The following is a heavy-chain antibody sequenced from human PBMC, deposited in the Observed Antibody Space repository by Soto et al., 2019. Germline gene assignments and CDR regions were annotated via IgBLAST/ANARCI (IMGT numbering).Heavy chain of an antibody. CDR2: ISYDGSDK. D-gene: IGHD3-22*01. J-gene: IGHJ4*02. Sequence: AGGSLRLSCAASGFTFSSYGMHWVRQAPGKGLEWVAVISYDGSDKYYADSVKGRFTISRDNSKNTLYLQMSSLRAEDTAVYYCAKIWVLRYYDSSGYSQFDYWGQGTLVTVSS. V-gene: IGHV3-30*18. CDR1: GFTFSSYG. CDR3: AKIWVLRYYDSSGYSQFDY.